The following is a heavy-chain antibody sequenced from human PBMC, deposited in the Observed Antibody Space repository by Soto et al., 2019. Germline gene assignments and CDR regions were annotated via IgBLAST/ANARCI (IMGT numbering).Heavy chain of an antibody. V-gene: IGHV1-24*01. CDR2: FDPEDGET. CDR3: ATPSPTLRFLEWLPFY. CDR1: GYTLTELS. Sequence: GASVKVSCKVSGYTLTELSMHWVRQAPGKGLEWMGGFDPEDGETIYAQKFQGRVTMTEDTSTDTAYMELSSLRSEDTAVYYCATPSPTLRFLEWLPFYWGQGTLVTVSS. D-gene: IGHD3-3*01. J-gene: IGHJ4*02.